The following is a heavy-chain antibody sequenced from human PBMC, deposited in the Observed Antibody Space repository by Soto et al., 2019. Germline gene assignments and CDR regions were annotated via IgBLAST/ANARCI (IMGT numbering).Heavy chain of an antibody. D-gene: IGHD2-2*01. J-gene: IGHJ4*02. CDR3: AKDKGGRYCSRTSCLYSLDY. Sequence: EVQLLESGGGLVQPGGSLRLSCTASGFTFSTYSMSWVRQAPGKGLEWVSTISDSGSTYYADSVKVRFTISRDNSKNTLYLEMNSQIAEDTAVYYCAKDKGGRYCSRTSCLYSLDYWGQGTLVTVSS. V-gene: IGHV3-23*01. CDR2: ISDSGST. CDR1: GFTFSTYS.